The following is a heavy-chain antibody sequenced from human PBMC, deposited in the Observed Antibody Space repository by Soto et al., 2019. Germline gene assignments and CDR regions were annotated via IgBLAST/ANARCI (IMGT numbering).Heavy chain of an antibody. CDR2: IIPISETT. CDR1: GGTFSSYA. D-gene: IGHD2-2*01. CDR3: ARSQGSSTSLEIFYYYYYGMDA. J-gene: IGHJ6*02. V-gene: IGHV1-69*01. Sequence: QVQLVQSGAEVKKPGSSVKVSCKASGGTFSSYAISWVRQAPGQGLEWMGGIIPISETTNYAQKFQGRVTITADESKSTAYMELSSLRSEDMALYYCARSQGSSTSLEIFYYYYYGMDAWGQSTTVTVSS.